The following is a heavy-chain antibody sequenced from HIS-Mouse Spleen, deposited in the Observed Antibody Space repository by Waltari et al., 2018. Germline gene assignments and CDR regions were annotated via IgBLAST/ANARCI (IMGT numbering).Heavy chain of an antibody. CDR2: INHSGST. CDR3: AGGTRGDAFDI. J-gene: IGHJ3*02. Sequence: QVQLQQWGAGLLKPSETLSLTCAGYGGSFSGYYWSWIRQPPGKGLGWIGEINHSGSTNSHPSLESRVTISVDTSKNQFSLKLSSVTAADTAVYYCAGGTRGDAFDIWGQGTMVTVSS. V-gene: IGHV4-34*01. CDR1: GGSFSGYY.